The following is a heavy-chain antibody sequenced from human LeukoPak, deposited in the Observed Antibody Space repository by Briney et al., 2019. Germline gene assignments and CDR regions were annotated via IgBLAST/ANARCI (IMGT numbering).Heavy chain of an antibody. CDR1: GGSISSSSYY. J-gene: IGHJ6*03. CDR3: ARAPYGSATNNYYMDV. Sequence: SETLSLTCTVSGGSISSSSYYWGWIRQPPGKGLEWIGSIYYSGSTYYNPSLKSRVTISVDTSKNQFSLKLSSVTAADTAVYYCARAPYGSATNNYYMDVWGKGTTVTVSS. D-gene: IGHD3-10*01. CDR2: IYYSGST. V-gene: IGHV4-39*01.